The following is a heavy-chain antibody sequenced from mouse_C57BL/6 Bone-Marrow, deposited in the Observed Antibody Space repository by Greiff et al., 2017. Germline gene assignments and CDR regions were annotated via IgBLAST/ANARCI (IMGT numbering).Heavy chain of an antibody. D-gene: IGHD2-4*01. CDR2: INPNYGTT. CDR3: ARGGELYDYGRRFAY. J-gene: IGHJ3*01. Sequence: EVQLQESGPELVKPGASVKISCKASGYSFTDYNMNWVKQSNGKSLEWIGVINPNYGTTSYNEKFKGKATLTVDQSSSTAYMQLNSLTSEDSAVYYCARGGELYDYGRRFAYWGQGTLVTVSA. CDR1: GYSFTDYN. V-gene: IGHV1-39*01.